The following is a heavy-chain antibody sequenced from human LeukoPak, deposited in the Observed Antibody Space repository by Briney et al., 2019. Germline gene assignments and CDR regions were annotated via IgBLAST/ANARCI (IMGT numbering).Heavy chain of an antibody. D-gene: IGHD2-15*01. CDR3: ASSGGYCSGGSCYSTYTYAFDI. Sequence: SETLSLTCTVSGGSVSSGSYYWSWIRQPPGKGLEWIGYIYYSGSTNYNPSLKSRVTISVDTSKNHFSLKLSSVTAADTAVYYCASSGGYCSGGSCYSTYTYAFDIWGQGTMVTVSS. J-gene: IGHJ3*02. V-gene: IGHV4-61*03. CDR2: IYYSGST. CDR1: GGSVSSGSYY.